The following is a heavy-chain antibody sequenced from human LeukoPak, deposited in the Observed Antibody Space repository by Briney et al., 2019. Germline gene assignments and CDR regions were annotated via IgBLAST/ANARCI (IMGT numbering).Heavy chain of an antibody. CDR1: GFTFSSYK. Sequence: PGGSLRLSCAASGFTFSSYKMNWVRQAPGKGLEWVSSISSSSSYIYYADSVRGRFTISRDNAKNSLYLQTNSLRAEDTAVYYCARVGAYAAVNCWGQGTLVTVSS. D-gene: IGHD3-16*01. J-gene: IGHJ4*02. V-gene: IGHV3-21*01. CDR3: ARVGAYAAVNC. CDR2: ISSSSSYI.